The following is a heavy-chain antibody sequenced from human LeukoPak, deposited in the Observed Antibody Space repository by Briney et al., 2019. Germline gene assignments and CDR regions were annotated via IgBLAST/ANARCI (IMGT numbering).Heavy chain of an antibody. V-gene: IGHV1-18*01. D-gene: IGHD3-3*01. CDR2: ISAYNGNT. J-gene: IGHJ4*02. CDR3: ARDPRSYDFWSGYLDY. CDR1: GYTFTSYG. Sequence: ASVKVSCKASGYTFTSYGIIWVRQAPGQGLEWMGWISAYNGNTNYAQKLQGRVTMTTDTSTSTAYMELRSLRSDDTAVYYCARDPRSYDFWSGYLDYWGQGTLVTVSS.